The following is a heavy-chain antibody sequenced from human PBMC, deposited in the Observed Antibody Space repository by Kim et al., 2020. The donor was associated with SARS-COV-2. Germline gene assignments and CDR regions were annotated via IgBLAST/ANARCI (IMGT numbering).Heavy chain of an antibody. CDR2: ISDYNGNT. D-gene: IGHD3-10*01. CDR1: GYTFTSYG. CDR3: ARDGWDMVRGADDAFDI. V-gene: IGHV1-18*01. J-gene: IGHJ3*02. Sequence: ASVKVSCKASGYTFTSYGISWVRQAPGQGLEWMGWISDYNGNTNYAQKLQGRVTMTTDTSTSTAYMELRSLRSDDTAVYYCARDGWDMVRGADDAFDIWGQGTMVTVSS.